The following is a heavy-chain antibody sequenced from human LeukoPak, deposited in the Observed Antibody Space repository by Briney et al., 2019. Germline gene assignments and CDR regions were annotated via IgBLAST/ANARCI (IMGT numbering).Heavy chain of an antibody. J-gene: IGHJ4*02. V-gene: IGHV3-21*01. CDR3: ARDLGITMIVVAY. D-gene: IGHD3-22*01. CDR2: ISSSSSYI. CDR1: GFTFSSYS. Sequence: PGGSLRLSCAASGFTFSSYSMNWVRQAPGKGLEWVSSISSSSSYIYYADSVKGRFTISRDDAKNSLYLQMNSLRAEDTAVYYCARDLGITMIVVAYWGQGTLVTVSS.